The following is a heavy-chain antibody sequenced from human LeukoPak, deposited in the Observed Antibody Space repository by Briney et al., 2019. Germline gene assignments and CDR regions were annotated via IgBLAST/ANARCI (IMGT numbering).Heavy chain of an antibody. CDR1: GFTFSDYA. D-gene: IGHD3-22*01. CDR2: ITSSGSAT. J-gene: IGHJ2*01. Sequence: PGGSLRLSCVGSGFTFSDYAMAWVRQAPGKGLEWVSGITSSGSATYYGDSVKGRFTISRDNSNDTLYLQMNSLRAEDTAMYYCAKDDDSSDYHDCYFDLWGRGALISVSS. V-gene: IGHV3-23*01. CDR3: AKDDDSSDYHDCYFDL.